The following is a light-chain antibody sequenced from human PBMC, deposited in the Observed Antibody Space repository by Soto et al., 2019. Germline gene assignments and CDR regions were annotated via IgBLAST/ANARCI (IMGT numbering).Light chain of an antibody. J-gene: IGKJ5*01. Sequence: EIVMEQSPATLFVSXGERATLICRASKSFRGLLAWYQQKPGQAPRLXXSDACNRAHGSPTRFSGSGSVTAFTLTISSLEPEDSAVYYGQQRHMWPITFGQGTRLEIK. CDR3: QQRHMWPIT. V-gene: IGKV3-11*01. CDR2: DAC. CDR1: KSFRGL.